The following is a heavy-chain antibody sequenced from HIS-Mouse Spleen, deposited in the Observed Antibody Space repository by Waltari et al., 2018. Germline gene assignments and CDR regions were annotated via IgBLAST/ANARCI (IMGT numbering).Heavy chain of an antibody. D-gene: IGHD3-3*01. V-gene: IGHV3-7*01. CDR3: ARLKVNYDFWSGYVDY. Sequence: EVQLVESGGGLVQPGGSLRLSCAASGFTFSSYWMSWVRQPPGKGLAWVANIKQDGSEKYYVDSVKGRFTISRDNAKNSLYLQMNSLRAEDTAVYYCARLKVNYDFWSGYVDYWGQGTLVTVSS. J-gene: IGHJ4*02. CDR1: GFTFSSYW. CDR2: IKQDGSEK.